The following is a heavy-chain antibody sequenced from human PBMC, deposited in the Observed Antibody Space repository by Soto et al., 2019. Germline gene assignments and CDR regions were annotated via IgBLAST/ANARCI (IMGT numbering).Heavy chain of an antibody. CDR2: INPNSGGT. J-gene: IGHJ5*02. CDR3: ARSPSGDDFWSGYNNWFDP. D-gene: IGHD3-3*01. Sequence: ASVKVSCKASGYTFTGYYMHWVRQAPGQGLEWMGWINPNSGGTNYAQKFQGRVTMTRDTSISTAYMTLSRLRSDDTAVYYCARSPSGDDFWSGYNNWFDPWGQGTLVTVS. V-gene: IGHV1-2*02. CDR1: GYTFTGYY.